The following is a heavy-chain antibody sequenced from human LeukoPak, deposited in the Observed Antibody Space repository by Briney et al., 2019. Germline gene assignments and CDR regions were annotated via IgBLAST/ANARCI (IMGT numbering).Heavy chain of an antibody. V-gene: IGHV4-39*01. CDR2: IYYSGST. Sequence: SETLSLTCTVSGGSISSSSYYWGWIRQPPGKGLEWIGSIYYSGSTYYNPSLNSRVTISVDTSKNQFSLKLSSVTAADTAVYYCARLLYSSSNWFDPWGQGTLVTVSS. CDR3: ARLLYSSSNWFDP. J-gene: IGHJ5*02. CDR1: GGSISSSSYY. D-gene: IGHD6-19*01.